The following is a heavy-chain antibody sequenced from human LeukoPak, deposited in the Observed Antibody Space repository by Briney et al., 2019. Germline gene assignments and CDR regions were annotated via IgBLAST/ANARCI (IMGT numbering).Heavy chain of an antibody. V-gene: IGHV5-51*01. CDR3: ARQNGFRLDY. CDR2: IYPGDSDT. CDR1: GYTFSSYW. D-gene: IGHD4-17*01. Sequence: GESLRISCKGSGYTFSSYWTGWVRQMPGKGLEWMGIIYPGDSDTRYSPSLQGQVTISVDTSIGTAYLQWSSLKASDTAIYYCARQNGFRLDYWGQGTLVTVSS. J-gene: IGHJ4*02.